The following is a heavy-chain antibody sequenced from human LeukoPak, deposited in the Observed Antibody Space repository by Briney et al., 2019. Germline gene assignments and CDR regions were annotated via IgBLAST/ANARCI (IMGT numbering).Heavy chain of an antibody. V-gene: IGHV1-2*02. CDR3: ASEAYCSGGSCSLHRVAS. CDR2: IDTNSGGT. Sequence: GASVKVSCKASGYTFTAYYMYWVRQAPGQGLEWMGWIDTNSGGTNYAQKFQGRVTITRDTSIGTAYIDLSSLISDDKAVYYCASEAYCSGGSCSLHRVASWGQGTLVTVSP. J-gene: IGHJ4*02. D-gene: IGHD2-15*01. CDR1: GYTFTAYY.